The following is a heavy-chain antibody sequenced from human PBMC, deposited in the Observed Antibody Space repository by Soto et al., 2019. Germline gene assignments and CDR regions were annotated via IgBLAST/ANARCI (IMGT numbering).Heavy chain of an antibody. V-gene: IGHV3-74*01. CDR2: ITSDGKSK. J-gene: IGHJ5*02. CDR1: GFNFSNHW. Sequence: GGSLRLSCAASGFNFSNHWMHWVRQRPAEGLVWVSRITSDGKSKAYAESVNGRFAISRDNAKNTLYLQMNGLTAEDTAVYYCARESGDWPLNWFDPWGQGTLVTVSS. D-gene: IGHD2-21*02. CDR3: ARESGDWPLNWFDP.